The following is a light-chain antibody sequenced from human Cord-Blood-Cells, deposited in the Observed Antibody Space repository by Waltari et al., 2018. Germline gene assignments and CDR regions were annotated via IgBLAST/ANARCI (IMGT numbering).Light chain of an antibody. CDR1: SSDVGSYNL. Sequence: QSALTQPASVSGSPGLSITIPSTRTSSDVGSYNLVSWYQQHPGKAPQLMIYEGSNRPSGVSNRFSGSKSGNTASLTISGLQAEDEADYYCCSYAGSSTYVFGTGTKVTVL. CDR2: EGS. J-gene: IGLJ1*01. V-gene: IGLV2-23*01. CDR3: CSYAGSSTYV.